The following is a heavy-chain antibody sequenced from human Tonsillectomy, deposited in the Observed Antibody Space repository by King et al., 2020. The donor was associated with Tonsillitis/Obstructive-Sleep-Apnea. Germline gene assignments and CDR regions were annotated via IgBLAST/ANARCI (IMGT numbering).Heavy chain of an antibody. CDR2: IKSKTDGGTT. V-gene: IGHV3-15*07. Sequence: VQLVESGGGLVKPGGSLRLSCAASGFTFSNAWMNWVRQAPGKGLEWVGRIKSKTDGGTTDYAAPVKGRYTISRDDSKNTLYLQMNSLKTEDTAVYYCTTTPLGYCSSTSCYSYFDYWGQGTLVTVSS. CDR1: GFTFSNAW. CDR3: TTTPLGYCSSTSCYSYFDY. D-gene: IGHD2-2*02. J-gene: IGHJ4*02.